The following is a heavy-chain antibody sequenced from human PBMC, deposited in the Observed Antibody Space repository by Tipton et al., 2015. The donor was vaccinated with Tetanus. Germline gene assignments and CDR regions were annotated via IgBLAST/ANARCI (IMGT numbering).Heavy chain of an antibody. V-gene: IGHV4-39*01. Sequence: TLSLTCTVSGGSLSISNFYWDWIRQPPGKGLEWIGTIYYSGSTYYNPSLQSRVTISVDLSKNQFSLKLSSVTAADTAFYYCSGLVACPASTSDLDVWGQGTTVTVFS. D-gene: IGHD2-15*01. CDR2: IYYSGST. CDR3: SGLVACPASTSDLDV. J-gene: IGHJ6*02. CDR1: GGSLSISNFY.